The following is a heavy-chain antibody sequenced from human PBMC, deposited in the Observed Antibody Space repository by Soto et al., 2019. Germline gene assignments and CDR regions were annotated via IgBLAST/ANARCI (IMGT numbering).Heavy chain of an antibody. D-gene: IGHD6-13*01. V-gene: IGHV4-39*01. CDR1: GGSVTTSDYS. CDR2: VYYSGST. CDR3: ARQWGNWYWAFNV. J-gene: IGHJ3*01. Sequence: TSETLSLTCTVSGGSVTTSDYSWGWIRHPTGKGLEWIGSVYYSGSTHYNPSLESRVTLSVDTSKNQFSLKLNSVTAAYTAVYYCARQWGNWYWAFNVWGQGTMVTVSS.